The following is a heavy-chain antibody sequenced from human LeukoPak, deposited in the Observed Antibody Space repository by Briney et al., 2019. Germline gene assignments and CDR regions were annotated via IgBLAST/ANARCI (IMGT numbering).Heavy chain of an antibody. V-gene: IGHV1-24*01. J-gene: IGHJ4*02. Sequence: ASVNVACKVSGITITELSMHWVRQAPGKGQEWMGGFDPEDGETIYAQKFQGRVTMTEDTSTDTAYMELSSLRSEDTAVYYCATVGGLDILTGYPRDYWGQGTLVTVSS. CDR2: FDPEDGET. D-gene: IGHD3-9*01. CDR1: GITITELS. CDR3: ATVGGLDILTGYPRDY.